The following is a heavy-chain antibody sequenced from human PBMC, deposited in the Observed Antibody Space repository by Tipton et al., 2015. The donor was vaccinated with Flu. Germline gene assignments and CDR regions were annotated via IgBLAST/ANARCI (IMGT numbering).Heavy chain of an antibody. D-gene: IGHD3-9*01. CDR1: RFTFSSYA. J-gene: IGHJ4*02. Sequence: SLRLSCAASRFTFSSYAMHWVRQAPGKGLEWVAVISYDGSNKYYADSVKGRFTISRDNSKNTLYLQMNSLRAEDTAVYYCARGEGWYYDILNGIDYWGQGTLVTVSS. CDR3: ARGEGWYYDILNGIDY. V-gene: IGHV3-30*04. CDR2: ISYDGSNK.